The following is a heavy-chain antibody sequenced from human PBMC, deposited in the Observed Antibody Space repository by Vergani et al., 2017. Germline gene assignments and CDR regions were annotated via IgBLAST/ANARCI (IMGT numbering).Heavy chain of an antibody. CDR3: AKGRGYDSSGSLDY. V-gene: IGHV3-48*04. CDR1: GFTFSSYS. J-gene: IGHJ4*02. Sequence: EVQLVESGGGLVQPGGSLRLSCAASGFTFSSYSMNWVRQAPGKGLEWVSYISSSSSTIYYADSVKGRFTISRDNAKNSLYLQMNSLRAEDTALYYCAKGRGYDSSGSLDYWGQGTLVTVSS. D-gene: IGHD3-22*01. CDR2: ISSSSSTI.